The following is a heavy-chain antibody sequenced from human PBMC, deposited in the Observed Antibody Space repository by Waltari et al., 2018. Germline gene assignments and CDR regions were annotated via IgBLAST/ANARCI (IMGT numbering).Heavy chain of an antibody. CDR3: ARPSRSDYDRLYRNFDP. Sequence: EVELVESGGGLVQPGGSIRLSCEASGFTFSSYWMHWVRQGPGKGLVWISNINDEGTKKSYAESVWGRFIISRDNARDTLYLQKNNVRVEDTAVYDGARPSRSDYDRLYRNFDPRGQGTLVTVSS. J-gene: IGHJ5*02. V-gene: IGHV3-74*01. CDR1: GFTFSSYW. CDR2: INDEGTKK. D-gene: IGHD5-12*01.